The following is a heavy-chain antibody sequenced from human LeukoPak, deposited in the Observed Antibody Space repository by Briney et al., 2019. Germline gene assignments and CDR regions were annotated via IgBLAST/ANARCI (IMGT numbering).Heavy chain of an antibody. D-gene: IGHD2-15*01. CDR2: VKQDGSEK. CDR1: GFTFSSYW. Sequence: PGGSLRLSCAASGFTFSSYWMSWVRQAPGKGLEWVANVKQDGSEKYYVDSVKGRFTISRDNAKNSLYLQMNSLRAEDTAVYYCASHGRYCSGGSCFSGYWGQGTLVTVSS. V-gene: IGHV3-7*01. CDR3: ASHGRYCSGGSCFSGY. J-gene: IGHJ4*02.